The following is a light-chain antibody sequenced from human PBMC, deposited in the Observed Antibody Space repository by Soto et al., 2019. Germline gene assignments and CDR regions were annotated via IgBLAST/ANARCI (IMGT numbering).Light chain of an antibody. J-gene: IGKJ1*01. CDR2: GAS. CDR1: HSVTTN. Sequence: EIAMTQSPATLSVSPGERATLSCRASHSVTTNLAWYQQKPGQVPRLLIYGASTRATGVPARFSASGSGTEFTLTISSLQSEDFAVYFCQQYHNWPWTFGQGTKVEIK. CDR3: QQYHNWPWT. V-gene: IGKV3-15*01.